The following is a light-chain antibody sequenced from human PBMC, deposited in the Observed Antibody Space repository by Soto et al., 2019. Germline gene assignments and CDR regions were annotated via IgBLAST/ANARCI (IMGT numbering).Light chain of an antibody. J-gene: IGKJ2*01. CDR3: QQYGSSPPEYT. CDR2: DAS. Sequence: EIVMTQSPATLSLSPGERATLSCRASQTIDNTLAWYQRKPGQAPRLLIYDASTRATGVPARFSGSGSGTDFTLTISSLQSEDFAVYYCQQYGSSPPEYTFGQGTKLEIK. CDR1: QTIDNT. V-gene: IGKV3-15*01.